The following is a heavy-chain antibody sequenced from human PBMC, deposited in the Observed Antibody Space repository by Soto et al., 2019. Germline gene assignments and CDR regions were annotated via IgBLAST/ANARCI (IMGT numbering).Heavy chain of an antibody. Sequence: PGGSARLSCAASAFTFSRYSINWSRQGYGKGLKWLAYITVTTGNIVYAESVKGRFTISRDNAKNSAFLQMNSLRDEDTAVYYCARVLLYYNDARGTPINAFAICGERTMVTV. CDR3: ARVLLYYNDARGTPINAFAI. CDR1: AFTFSRYS. D-gene: IGHD2-15*01. J-gene: IGHJ3*02. V-gene: IGHV3-48*02. CDR2: ITVTTGNI.